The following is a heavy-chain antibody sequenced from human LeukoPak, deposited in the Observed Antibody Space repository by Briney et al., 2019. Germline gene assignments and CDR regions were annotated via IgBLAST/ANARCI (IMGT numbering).Heavy chain of an antibody. CDR1: GGSFTDYY. D-gene: IGHD6-19*01. CDR2: VTHSGST. Sequence: SETLSLTCAVFGGSFTDYYWSWIRQPPGKGLEWIGEVTHSGSTNYKSSLTSRLTISVDMSKNQFSLKLTSVTAADTAIYYCSRRGQWLGRWFDPWGQGTLVTVSS. J-gene: IGHJ5*02. CDR3: SRRGQWLGRWFDP. V-gene: IGHV4-34*01.